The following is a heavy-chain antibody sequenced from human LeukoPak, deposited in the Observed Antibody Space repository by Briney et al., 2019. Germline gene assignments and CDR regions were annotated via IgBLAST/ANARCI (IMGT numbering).Heavy chain of an antibody. V-gene: IGHV5-10-1*01. J-gene: IGHJ4*02. CDR2: IDPSDSYT. D-gene: IGHD5-12*01. Sequence: GESLKISCKGFGYSFTSYWISRVRQMPGKGREWIVRIDPSDSYTKYSPPFQGHVTISADKSISTAYLQWSSLKASDTAMYYCARHDEVVAEERDFNWYYFYYWGQGTLVTVSS. CDR3: ARHDEVVAEERDFNWYYFYY. CDR1: GYSFTSYW.